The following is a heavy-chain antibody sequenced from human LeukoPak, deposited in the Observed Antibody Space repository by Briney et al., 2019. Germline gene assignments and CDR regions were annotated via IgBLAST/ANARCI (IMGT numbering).Heavy chain of an antibody. CDR1: GFTFDDYA. CDR2: ISWNSGSI. J-gene: IGHJ4*02. V-gene: IGHV3-9*01. CDR3: ARGPGYFDY. Sequence: PGGSLRLSCAASGFTFDDYAMHWVRQAPGKGLEWVSGISWNSGSIGYADSVKGRFTISRDNAKNSLYLQMNSLRAEDTAVYYCARGPGYFDYWGQGTLVTVSS.